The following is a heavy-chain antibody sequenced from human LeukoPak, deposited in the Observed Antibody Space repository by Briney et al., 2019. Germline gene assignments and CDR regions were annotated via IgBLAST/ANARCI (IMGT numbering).Heavy chain of an antibody. V-gene: IGHV3-30-3*01. CDR2: ISYDGSNK. D-gene: IGHD5-12*01. Sequence: GGSLRLSCAASGFTFSSYAMQWVRQAPGKGLEWVAIISYDGSNKNYADSVKGRFTISRDNSKNTLYVQMNSLRGEDTAVYYCAREYAVAMTPRLDYWGQGTLVTVSS. CDR1: GFTFSSYA. J-gene: IGHJ4*02. CDR3: AREYAVAMTPRLDY.